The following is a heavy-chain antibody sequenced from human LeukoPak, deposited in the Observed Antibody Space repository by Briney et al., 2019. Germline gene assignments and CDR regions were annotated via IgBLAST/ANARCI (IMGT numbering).Heavy chain of an antibody. CDR2: IWSDATEK. CDR3: AKDAQRGFDYSNSLEY. J-gene: IGHJ4*02. Sequence: GGSLRLFCAASGFTYSHYGMQWVRQAPGKGLEWGAVIWSDATEKYYGDAVKGRFTISRDNSRNTLYLQMNSLRAEDTAVYYCAKDAQRGFDYSNSLEYWGQGTLVTVSS. V-gene: IGHV3-33*06. D-gene: IGHD4-11*01. CDR1: GFTYSHYG.